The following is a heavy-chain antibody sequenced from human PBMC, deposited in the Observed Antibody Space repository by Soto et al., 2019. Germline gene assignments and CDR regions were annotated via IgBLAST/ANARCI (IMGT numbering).Heavy chain of an antibody. D-gene: IGHD2-15*01. CDR2: IYYSGST. CDR3: ARDSCSGGSCYSPLVAFDI. CDR1: GGSVSSGSYY. Sequence: SETLSLTCTVSGGSVSSGSYYWSWIRQPPGKGLEWIGYIYYSGSTNYNPSLKSRVTISVDTSKNQFSLKLSSMTAADTAVYYCARDSCSGGSCYSPLVAFDIWGQGTMVTVSS. J-gene: IGHJ3*02. V-gene: IGHV4-61*01.